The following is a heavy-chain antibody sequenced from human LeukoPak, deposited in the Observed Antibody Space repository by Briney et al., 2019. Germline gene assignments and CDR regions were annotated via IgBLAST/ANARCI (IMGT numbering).Heavy chain of an antibody. CDR3: ATGEAFTGSFDF. D-gene: IGHD3-10*01. V-gene: IGHV1-18*01. CDR2: INPHSGNT. J-gene: IGHJ4*02. CDR1: GYTFNIFA. Sequence: ASVKVSCKTSGYTFNIFAITWVRQAPGQGLEWMGWINPHSGNTNSAQKVKGRATLTTDTSTRTAYMELRSLRSDDTAMYYCATGEAFTGSFDFWGQGTVVAVSS.